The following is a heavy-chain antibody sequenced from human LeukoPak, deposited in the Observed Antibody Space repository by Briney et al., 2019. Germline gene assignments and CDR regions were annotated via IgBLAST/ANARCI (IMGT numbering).Heavy chain of an antibody. CDR2: IKQDGSEK. D-gene: IGHD3-9*01. J-gene: IGHJ4*02. V-gene: IGHV3-7*03. CDR3: VRDADIVTGFVLFDY. CDR1: GFTFKHYW. Sequence: GGSLRLSCAASGFTFKHYWMSWVRQAPGKGLEWVANIKQDGSEKYYVDSVKGRFTVSRDNAKNSLYLQMNSLRAEDMAVYYCVRDADIVTGFVLFDYWGQGTLVTVAS.